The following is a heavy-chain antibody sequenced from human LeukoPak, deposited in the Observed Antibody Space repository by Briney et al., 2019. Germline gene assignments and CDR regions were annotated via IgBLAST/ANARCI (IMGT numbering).Heavy chain of an antibody. CDR2: ISSSSSYI. CDR3: ARNTHPPYYFDY. D-gene: IGHD2-2*02. CDR1: GFTFSSYS. Sequence: GGSLRLSCADSGFTFSSYSMNWVRQAPGKGLEWVSSISSSSSYIYYADSVKGRFTISRDNAKNSLYLQMNSLRAEDTAVYYCARNTHPPYYFDYWGQGTLVTVSS. V-gene: IGHV3-21*01. J-gene: IGHJ4*02.